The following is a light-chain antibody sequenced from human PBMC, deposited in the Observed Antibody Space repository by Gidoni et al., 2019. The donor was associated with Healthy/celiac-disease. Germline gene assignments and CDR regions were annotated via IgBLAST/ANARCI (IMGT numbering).Light chain of an antibody. Sequence: DIQMTQSPSSLSASVGDRVTITCRASQSISSYLNWYQQKPGKAPKLLIYAASSLQSGVPSRFSGSGSGTEFTLTISSLQPEEFATYYCQQSYSTPTFGQGTKVEIK. CDR3: QQSYSTPT. V-gene: IGKV1-39*01. CDR1: QSISSY. CDR2: AAS. J-gene: IGKJ1*01.